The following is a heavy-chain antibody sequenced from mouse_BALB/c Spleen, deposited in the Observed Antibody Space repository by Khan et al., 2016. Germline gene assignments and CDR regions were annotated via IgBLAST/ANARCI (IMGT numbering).Heavy chain of an antibody. V-gene: IGHV1S56*01. CDR1: GYTFTSYD. CDR2: IYPGDGTT. CDR3: AREFVY. J-gene: IGHJ3*01. Sequence: QVQLQQSGSELVKPGTLVKISCKASGYTFTSYDINWVKQRPGQGLEWIGWIYPGDGTTKYNEKFKGKATLTADKSSRTAYMQLSSLTSETSAVYFCAREFVYWGQGTLVTVSA.